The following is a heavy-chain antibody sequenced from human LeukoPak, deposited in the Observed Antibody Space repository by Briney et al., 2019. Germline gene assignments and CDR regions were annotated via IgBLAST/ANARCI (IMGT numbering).Heavy chain of an antibody. D-gene: IGHD4-23*01. V-gene: IGHV4-39*01. J-gene: IGHJ4*02. Sequence: SETLSLTCTVSGGSVSSGSYYWGWIRQPPGKGLEWLGSIYYSGSTYYNPSLKSRVTISVDTSKNQFSLRLSSVTAADTAVYYCANSANYGDNSGYFDYWGQGTLVTVSS. CDR2: IYYSGST. CDR1: GGSVSSGSYY. CDR3: ANSANYGDNSGYFDY.